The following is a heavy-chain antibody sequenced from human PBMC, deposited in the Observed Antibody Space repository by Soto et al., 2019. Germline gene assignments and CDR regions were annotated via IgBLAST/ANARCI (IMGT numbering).Heavy chain of an antibody. CDR3: ARYIPGVRYYGMDV. CDR1: GFTFSNYD. Sequence: PGGSLRLSCAASGFTFSNYDMTWVRQAPGKGLEWVSSISKSGSPTYYADSVKGRFTISRDNSGNTLFLEMYSLRAEDTAVYYCARYIPGVRYYGMDVWGQGTTVTVS. D-gene: IGHD2-2*01. J-gene: IGHJ6*02. CDR2: ISKSGSPT. V-gene: IGHV3-23*01.